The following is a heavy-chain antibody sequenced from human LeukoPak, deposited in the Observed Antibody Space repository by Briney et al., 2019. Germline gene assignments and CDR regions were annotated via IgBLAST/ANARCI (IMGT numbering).Heavy chain of an antibody. CDR3: ASCWGSSSLTNEDDAFDI. V-gene: IGHV1-3*01. D-gene: IGHD6-6*01. CDR1: GYSFRNYG. CDR2: INPTNEKT. J-gene: IGHJ3*02. Sequence: ASVKVSCKASGYSFRNYGMHWVRQAPGQRLEWMGWINPTNEKTKYSEKFQGRVTISRDTGASTVYMELSSLRSDDTAVYYCASCWGSSSLTNEDDAFDIWGQGTMVTVSS.